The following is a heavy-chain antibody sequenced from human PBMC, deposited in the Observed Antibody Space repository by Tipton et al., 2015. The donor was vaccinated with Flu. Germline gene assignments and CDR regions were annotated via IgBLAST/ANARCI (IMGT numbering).Heavy chain of an antibody. J-gene: IGHJ5*02. CDR2: INHSGST. CDR3: ARGLVDDYSSSWWFDP. Sequence: TLSLTCAVYGGSFSGYYWSWIRQPPGKGLEWIGEINHSGSTNYNPSLKSRVTISVDTSKIQFSLKLSSVTAADTAVYYCARGLVDDYSSSWWFDPWGQGTLVTVSS. CDR1: GGSFSGYY. D-gene: IGHD6-6*01. V-gene: IGHV4-34*01.